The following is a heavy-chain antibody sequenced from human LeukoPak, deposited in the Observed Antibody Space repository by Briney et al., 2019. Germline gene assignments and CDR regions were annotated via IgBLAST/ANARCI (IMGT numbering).Heavy chain of an antibody. CDR3: ASLPHHPDLDFAY. CDR2: INPNSGGT. D-gene: IGHD1-14*01. CDR1: EYTFTGYY. V-gene: IGHV1-2*02. J-gene: IGHJ4*02. Sequence: GASVKVSCKASEYTFTGYYMHWVRQAPGQGLEWMGWINPNSGGTNYAQKFQGRVTMTRDTSISTAYMELSRLRSDDTAVYYCASLPHHPDLDFAYWGQGTLVTVSS.